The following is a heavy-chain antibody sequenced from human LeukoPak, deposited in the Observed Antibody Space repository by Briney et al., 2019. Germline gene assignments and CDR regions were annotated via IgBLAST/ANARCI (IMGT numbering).Heavy chain of an antibody. CDR3: SRVGRYGSGSNLSGLDY. J-gene: IGHJ4*02. V-gene: IGHV4-59*01. CDR1: VGPISIYY. Sequence: SETLSLTFTVSVGPISIYYWSWLRQPPGKGLEWIGYIYYSGSTNYNPSLKSRVTISVDTSKNQFSLKLRFATAAGADVDSCSRVGRYGSGSNLSGLDYWGQGTLVTVSS. D-gene: IGHD3-10*01. CDR2: IYYSGST.